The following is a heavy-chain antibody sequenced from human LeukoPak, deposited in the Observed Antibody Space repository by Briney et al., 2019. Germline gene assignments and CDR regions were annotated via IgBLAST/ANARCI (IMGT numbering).Heavy chain of an antibody. CDR3: ARVRNYYGSGTYPYFDF. D-gene: IGHD3-10*01. CDR2: NLTIDSST. V-gene: IGHV5-51*01. CDR1: GDTSNTYW. Sequence: ASLKISSQGSGDTSNTYWISWVRHLPPKGLVYMGINLTIDSSTTYSPSFQSRVSVSVDKSITPASLHWIILQASDADIYYCARVRNYYGSGTYPYFDFWGQGTLVTVSS. J-gene: IGHJ4*02.